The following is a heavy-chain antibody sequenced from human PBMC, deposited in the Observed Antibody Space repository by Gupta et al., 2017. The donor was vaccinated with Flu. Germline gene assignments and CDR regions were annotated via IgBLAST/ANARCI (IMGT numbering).Heavy chain of an antibody. CDR1: RFVFRAYG. V-gene: IGHV3-30*18. J-gene: IGHJ6*03. D-gene: IGHD4-11*01. Sequence: QVQLVESGRGVVQPAKSLRLSCAASRFVFRAYGMLWVRQAPGQGLEWVAAVSYDGSKKYYADSVKGRFTISRDNSKDTLNLQMNSLRPDDTAVYYCAKSITTGYYYMDVWGKGTTVTVSS. CDR2: VSYDGSKK. CDR3: AKSITTGYYYMDV.